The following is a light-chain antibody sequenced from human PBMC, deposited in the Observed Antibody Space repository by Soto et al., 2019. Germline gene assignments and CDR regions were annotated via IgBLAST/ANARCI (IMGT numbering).Light chain of an antibody. CDR1: ESLYSY. V-gene: IGKV3-20*01. Sequence: EIVFTQSPSALTFSPGERATLYCRACESLYSYLAWFQQKPGQAPRLLIYGATSRATVIPERFSGRGSGTDFTLTISILEPEDVAVYYCQQYGTSTWTFGQGTKVAIK. CDR2: GAT. J-gene: IGKJ1*01. CDR3: QQYGTSTWT.